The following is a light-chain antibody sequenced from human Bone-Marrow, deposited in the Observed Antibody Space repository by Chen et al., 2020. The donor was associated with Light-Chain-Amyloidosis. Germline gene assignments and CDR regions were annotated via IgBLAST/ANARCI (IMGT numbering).Light chain of an antibody. CDR1: QSLLHFNGYNY. V-gene: IGKV2-28*01. CDR3: MQALQTSFT. Sequence: DIVLTQSPLSLPVTPGEPASISCRSSQSLLHFNGYNYLDWYLQKPGQSPQLLIYLGSNRASGVPDRFSGSGSGTEFTLKIRRVEAEDVGVYYCMQALQTSFTFGPGTKVDIK. J-gene: IGKJ3*01. CDR2: LGS.